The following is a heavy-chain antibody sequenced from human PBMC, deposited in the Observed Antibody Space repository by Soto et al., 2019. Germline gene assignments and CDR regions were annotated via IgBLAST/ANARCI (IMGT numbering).Heavy chain of an antibody. V-gene: IGHV1-69*08. Sequence: QVQLVQSGAEVKKPGSSVKVSCKASGGTFSSYTISWVRQAPGQGLEWMGRIIPILGIANYAQKFQGRVTITADKSTSTAYMELSSLRSEDTAVYYCARDHCDHLYFDYWGQGTLVTVSS. CDR2: IIPILGIA. J-gene: IGHJ4*02. CDR1: GGTFSSYT. D-gene: IGHD2-21*02. CDR3: ARDHCDHLYFDY.